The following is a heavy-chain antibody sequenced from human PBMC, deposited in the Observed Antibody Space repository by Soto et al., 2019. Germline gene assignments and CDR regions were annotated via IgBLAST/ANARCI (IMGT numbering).Heavy chain of an antibody. V-gene: IGHV4-31*03. CDR1: GGSISSGGYY. CDR3: AREFPGDCSSTSCYEYIFDY. D-gene: IGHD2-2*03. CDR2: IYYSGST. J-gene: IGHJ4*02. Sequence: SETLSLTCTVSGGSISSGGYYWSWIRQHPGKGLEWIGYIYYSGSTYYNPSLKSRVTISVDTSKNQFSLKLSSVTAADTAVYYCAREFPGDCSSTSCYEYIFDYWGQGTQVTVSS.